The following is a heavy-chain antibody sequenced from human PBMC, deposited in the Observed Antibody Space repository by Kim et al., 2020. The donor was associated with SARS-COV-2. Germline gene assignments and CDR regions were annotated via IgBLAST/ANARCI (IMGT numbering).Heavy chain of an antibody. CDR1: GFTFSSYA. V-gene: IGHV3-30*04. J-gene: IGHJ6*02. CDR3: AREGTYGSGSYPNYYGMDV. CDR2: ISYDGSNK. D-gene: IGHD3-10*01. Sequence: GGSLRLSCAASGFTFSSYAMHWVRQAPGKGLEWVAVISYDGSNKYYADSVKGRFTISRDNSKNTLYLQMNSLRAEDTAVYYCAREGTYGSGSYPNYYGMDVWGQGTTVTVSS.